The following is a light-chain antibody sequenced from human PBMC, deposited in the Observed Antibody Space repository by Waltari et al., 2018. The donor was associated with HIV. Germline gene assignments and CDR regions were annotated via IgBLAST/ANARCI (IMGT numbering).Light chain of an antibody. CDR3: ATWDDSLNDYV. Sequence: QSVLTQPPSVSEAPRQRVTISCSGSSSNIGKNAVTWYQQLPGKAPKLLIYYTDLLLPGVSDRFSGSKSGTSASLAISGLQSEDEADYFCATWDDSLNDYVFGTVTKVTVL. CDR2: YTD. CDR1: SSNIGKNA. J-gene: IGLJ1*01. V-gene: IGLV1-36*01.